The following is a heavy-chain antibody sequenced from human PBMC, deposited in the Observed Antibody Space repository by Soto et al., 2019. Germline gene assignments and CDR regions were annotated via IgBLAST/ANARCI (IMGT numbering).Heavy chain of an antibody. V-gene: IGHV3-53*01. J-gene: IGHJ3*02. D-gene: IGHD1-7*01. CDR3: ARDLVLNWNSVPDAFDI. CDR1: GFTFSSYA. CDR2: IYSGGST. Sequence: GGSLRLSCAASGFTFSSYAMSWVRQAPGKGLEWVSVIYSGGSTYYADSVKGRFTISRDNSKNTLYLQMNSLRAEDTAVYYCARDLVLNWNSVPDAFDIWGQGTMVTVSS.